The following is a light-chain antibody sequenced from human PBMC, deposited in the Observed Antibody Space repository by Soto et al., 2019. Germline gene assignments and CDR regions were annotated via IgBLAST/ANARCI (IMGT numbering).Light chain of an antibody. V-gene: IGKV3-20*01. CDR3: LQYGSSPPLT. J-gene: IGKJ4*01. Sequence: ESLLTQSPGTLSLSPGKTANLRCGDIQSVSSSYLAWYQQKPGQAPRLLIYGASSRATGIPDRFSGSGSGTDFTLTISRLEPEDFVVYYCLQYGSSPPLTFGGGTKVDIK. CDR2: GAS. CDR1: QSVSSSY.